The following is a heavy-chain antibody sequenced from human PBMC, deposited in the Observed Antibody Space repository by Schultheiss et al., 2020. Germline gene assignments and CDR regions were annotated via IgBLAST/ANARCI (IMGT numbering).Heavy chain of an antibody. Sequence: GESLKISCAASGFTFSSYAMHWVRQAPGKGLEWVAVISYDGSNKYYADSVKGRFTISRDNSKNTLYLQMNSLRAEDTAVYYCALLGTAYNWFDPWGQGTLVTVSS. D-gene: IGHD3-16*01. CDR1: GFTFSSYA. CDR3: ALLGTAYNWFDP. V-gene: IGHV3-30*04. CDR2: ISYDGSNK. J-gene: IGHJ5*02.